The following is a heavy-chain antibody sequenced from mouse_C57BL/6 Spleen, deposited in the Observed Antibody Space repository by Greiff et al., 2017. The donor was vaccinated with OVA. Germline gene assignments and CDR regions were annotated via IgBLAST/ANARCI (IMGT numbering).Heavy chain of an antibody. CDR3: ARGGSYFDY. CDR2: ISNLAYSI. J-gene: IGHJ2*01. Sequence: DVMLVESGGGLVQPGGSLKLSCAASGFNFSDYGMAWVRQAPRKGPEWVAFISNLAYSIYYADTVTGRFTISRENAKNTLYLEMSSLRSEDTAMYYCARGGSYFDYWGQGTTLTVSS. CDR1: GFNFSDYG. V-gene: IGHV5-15*01.